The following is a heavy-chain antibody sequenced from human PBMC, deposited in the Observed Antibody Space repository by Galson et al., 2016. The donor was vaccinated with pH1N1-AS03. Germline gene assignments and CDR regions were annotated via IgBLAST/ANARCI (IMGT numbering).Heavy chain of an antibody. Sequence: SLRLSCAVSGFTFDDYAMHWVRQGPGKGPEWVSSINWNGDTRGYADSVKGRFTISRDNANNSVYLQMDSLRTEDTALYFCVYDSSGLYYFEYWGRGAQVTVSS. J-gene: IGHJ4*02. CDR1: GFTFDDYA. V-gene: IGHV3-9*01. D-gene: IGHD3-22*01. CDR3: VYDSSGLYYFEY. CDR2: INWNGDTR.